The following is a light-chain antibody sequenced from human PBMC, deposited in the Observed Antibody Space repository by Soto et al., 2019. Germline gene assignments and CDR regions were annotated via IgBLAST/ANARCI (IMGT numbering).Light chain of an antibody. Sequence: EIVLTQSPGTLSLSPGDTATLSCRANATVFSSRLAVYQQIPGQPPQLPIYGPSSRATGIPARISGSGSGTDFTLTISGLEPGDFAVYYCQQYGTSDPTFGQGANVEI. CDR2: GPS. V-gene: IGKV3-20*01. CDR3: QQYGTSDPT. J-gene: IGKJ1*01. CDR1: ATVFSSR.